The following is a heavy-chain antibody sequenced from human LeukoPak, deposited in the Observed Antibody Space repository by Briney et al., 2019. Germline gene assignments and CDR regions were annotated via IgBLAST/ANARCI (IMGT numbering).Heavy chain of an antibody. V-gene: IGHV1-2*06. J-gene: IGHJ4*02. CDR2: INPNSGGT. D-gene: IGHD6-13*01. CDR1: GYTFTGYY. Sequence: ASVKVSCKASGYTFTGYYMHWVRQAPGQGLEWMGRINPNSGGTNYAQKFQGRVTMTRDTSVSTAYMELSRLRSDDTAVYYCARGGSSWYYFDSWGQGTLVTVSS. CDR3: ARGGSSWYYFDS.